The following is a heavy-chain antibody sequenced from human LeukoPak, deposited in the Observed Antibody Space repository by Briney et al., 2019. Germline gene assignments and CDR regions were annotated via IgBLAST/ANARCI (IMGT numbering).Heavy chain of an antibody. D-gene: IGHD6-19*01. CDR1: RLSISDYG. CDR2: ISYDGSKK. CDR3: ARDLEIAVAAH. V-gene: IGHV3-30*03. Sequence: GGSLRLSCAASRLSISDYGMHWVRQAPGKGLDWVAVISYDGSKKYYANSVRGRFTISRDNSKNTLYLQMNSLRAEDTAVYYCARDLEIAVAAHWGQGTLVTVSS. J-gene: IGHJ4*02.